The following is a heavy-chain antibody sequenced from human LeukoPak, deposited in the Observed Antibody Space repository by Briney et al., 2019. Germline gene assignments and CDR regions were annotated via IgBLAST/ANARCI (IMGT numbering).Heavy chain of an antibody. J-gene: IGHJ4*02. D-gene: IGHD6-13*01. CDR1: GGTFSSYA. CDR3: AREQQPTENFDY. CDR2: IIPILGIA. V-gene: IGHV1-69*04. Sequence: ASVKVSCKASGGTFSSYAISWVRQAPGQGLEWMGRIIPILGIANYAQKFQGRVTITADKSTSTAYMELSSLRSEDTAVYYCAREQQPTENFDYWGQGTLVTVSS.